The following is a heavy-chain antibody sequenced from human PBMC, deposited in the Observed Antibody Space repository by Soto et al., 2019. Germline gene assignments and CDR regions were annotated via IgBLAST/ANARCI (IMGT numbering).Heavy chain of an antibody. V-gene: IGHV3-23*01. Sequence: GGSLRLSCAASGFTFSSYAMSWVRQAPGKELEWVSAISGSGGSTYYADSVKGRFTISRDNSKNTLYLQMNSLRAEDTAVYYCAKGSIAAAGTFDAFDIWGQGTMVTVS. J-gene: IGHJ3*02. D-gene: IGHD6-13*01. CDR2: ISGSGGST. CDR1: GFTFSSYA. CDR3: AKGSIAAAGTFDAFDI.